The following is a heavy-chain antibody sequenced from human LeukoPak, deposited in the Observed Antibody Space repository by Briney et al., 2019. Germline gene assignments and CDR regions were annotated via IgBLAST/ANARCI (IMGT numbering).Heavy chain of an antibody. D-gene: IGHD6-19*01. V-gene: IGHV4-30-4*01. Sequence: SQTLSLTCTVSGGSISSGDYYWSWIRQPPGKGLEWIGYIYYSGSTYYNPSLKSRVTISVDTSKNQFSLKLSSVTAADTAVYYCARGVYSSGWQPWDCYFDSWGQGTLVTVSS. CDR2: IYYSGST. CDR1: GGSISSGDYY. J-gene: IGHJ4*02. CDR3: ARGVYSSGWQPWDCYFDS.